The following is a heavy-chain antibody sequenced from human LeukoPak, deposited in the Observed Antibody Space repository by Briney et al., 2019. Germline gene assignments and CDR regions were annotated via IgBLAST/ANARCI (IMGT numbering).Heavy chain of an antibody. CDR1: GFTFSSYA. J-gene: IGHJ4*02. CDR3: AKDRDFDLWNGYVDY. CDR2: IRFDGSNE. Sequence: GGSLRLSCAASGFTFSSYAMSWVRQAPGKGLEWVAFIRFDGSNEYYIDSVKGRFTISRDNSKNTLYLQMHSPRVDDTAVYYCAKDRDFDLWNGYVDYWGQGTLVTVSS. V-gene: IGHV3-30*02. D-gene: IGHD3-3*01.